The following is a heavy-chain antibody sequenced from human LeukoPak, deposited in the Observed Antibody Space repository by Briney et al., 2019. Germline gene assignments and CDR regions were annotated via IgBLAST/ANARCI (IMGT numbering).Heavy chain of an antibody. Sequence: ASVKVSCKASGYTFTVYYMHWVRQAPGQGREWMGWINPNSGGTNYAQKFQGRVTMTRDTSISTAYMELSRLRSDGTAVYYCARTGISSGWYNDFDYWGQGTLVTVSS. V-gene: IGHV1-2*02. CDR2: INPNSGGT. J-gene: IGHJ4*02. CDR3: ARTGISSGWYNDFDY. D-gene: IGHD6-19*01. CDR1: GYTFTVYY.